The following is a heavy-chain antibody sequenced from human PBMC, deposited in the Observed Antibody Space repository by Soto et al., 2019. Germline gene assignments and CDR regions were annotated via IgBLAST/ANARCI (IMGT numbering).Heavy chain of an antibody. CDR2: ISSDGSST. V-gene: IGHV3-74*01. CDR3: VSRRLACSGGRGVVVYFLN. CDR1: GFTFSSYW. J-gene: IGHJ1*01. D-gene: IGHD2-15*01. Sequence: EVQLVESGGGLVQPGGSLRLSCAASGFTFSSYWMHWVRQAPGKGLVWVSRISSDGSSTGYADPVKGRFTISISRDNAKNTLFLQMNRLRAEDTAVYYCVSRRLACSGGRGVVVYFLNWGQGTLFTDSS.